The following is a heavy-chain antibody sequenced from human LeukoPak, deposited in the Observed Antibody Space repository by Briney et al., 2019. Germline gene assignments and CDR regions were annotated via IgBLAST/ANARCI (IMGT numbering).Heavy chain of an antibody. CDR1: GGTFSSYA. CDR2: IIPIFGTA. D-gene: IGHD4-17*01. J-gene: IGHJ4*02. V-gene: IGHV1-69*13. Sequence: SVKVSCKASGGTFSSYAISWVRQAPGQGLEWMGGIIPIFGTANYAQKFQGRVTITADESTSTAYMELSSLRSEDTAVYYCARESGYGDYGPNIYYFDYWGQGTLVTVSS. CDR3: ARESGYGDYGPNIYYFDY.